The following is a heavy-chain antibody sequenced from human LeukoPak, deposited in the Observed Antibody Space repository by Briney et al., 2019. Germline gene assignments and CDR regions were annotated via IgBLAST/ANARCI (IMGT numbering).Heavy chain of an antibody. CDR2: ISAHNGNT. CDR3: AGKYSSSEDWFDP. Sequence: ASVKDSCKASGYTFTSYGISWVRQAPGQGLEWMGWISAHNGNTNYAQKLQGRVTMTTDTSTSTAYMELRSLRSDDTAVYYCAGKYSSSEDWFDPWGQGTLVTVSS. CDR1: GYTFTSYG. J-gene: IGHJ5*02. D-gene: IGHD6-13*01. V-gene: IGHV1-18*04.